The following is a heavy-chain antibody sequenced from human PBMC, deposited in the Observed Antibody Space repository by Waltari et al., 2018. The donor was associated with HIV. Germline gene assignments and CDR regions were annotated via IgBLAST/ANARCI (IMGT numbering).Heavy chain of an antibody. CDR2: INPDSGDT. J-gene: IGHJ4*01. CDR1: GARFTTYL. D-gene: IGHD5-12*01. CDR3: ARGEDISLTHLPPGFRLEF. Sequence: QTLLLQSASQVKTPGASVTPSCKVSGARFTTYLLYWLRQAPGQGFEWLGRINPDSGDTTYSQTFKTRVTMTRDTSSASTYMELTRLTSADTAIYFCARGEDISLTHLPPGFRLEFWGHGTLVTVSS. V-gene: IGHV1-2*06.